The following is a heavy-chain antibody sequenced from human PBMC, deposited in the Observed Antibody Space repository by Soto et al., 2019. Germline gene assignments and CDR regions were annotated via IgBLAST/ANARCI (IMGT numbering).Heavy chain of an antibody. Sequence: PGGSLRLSCTASGFTFGDYAMIWFRQAPGKGLEWVGFIRSKAYGGTTEYAASVKGRFTISRDDSKSIAYLQMNSLKTEDTAVYYCTRDRKRFYYYGMDVWGQGTTVTVSS. V-gene: IGHV3-49*03. CDR1: GFTFGDYA. CDR3: TRDRKRFYYYGMDV. CDR2: IRSKAYGGTT. J-gene: IGHJ6*02.